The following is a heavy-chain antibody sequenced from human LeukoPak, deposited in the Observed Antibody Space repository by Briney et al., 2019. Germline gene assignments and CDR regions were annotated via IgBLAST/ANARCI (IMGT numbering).Heavy chain of an antibody. CDR1: GFTVSSNY. Sequence: GGSLRLSCAASGFTVSSNYMSWVRQAPGKGLEWVSVIYRGGSTYYVDSVKGRFTISRDKSKNTLYLQMNSLRAEDTAVYYCAHFGIVWANDCWGQGTLVTVSS. CDR3: AHFGIVWANDC. J-gene: IGHJ4*02. V-gene: IGHV3-53*01. CDR2: IYRGGST. D-gene: IGHD2-15*01.